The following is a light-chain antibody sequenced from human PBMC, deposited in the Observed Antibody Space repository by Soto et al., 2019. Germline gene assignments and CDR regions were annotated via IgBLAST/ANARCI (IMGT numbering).Light chain of an antibody. CDR1: SIGIGVYYY. V-gene: IGLV2-14*01. J-gene: IGLJ1*01. Sequence: QSGVSPPSSVSVSPGQSSTISGTGPSIGIGVYYYVSWYQHHPGKAPKLIIYQVTNRPSGVSHRFSGSKSGNTASLTISGLQADDEADYYCPSYSSSSTFYVFGTGTKVTVL. CDR2: QVT. CDR3: PSYSSSSTFYV.